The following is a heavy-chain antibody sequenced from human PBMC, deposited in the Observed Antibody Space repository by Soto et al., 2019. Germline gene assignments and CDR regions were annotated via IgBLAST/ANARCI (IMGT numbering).Heavy chain of an antibody. V-gene: IGHV3-23*01. D-gene: IGHD2-15*01. CDR1: GFIFSNYA. CDR3: AKDTGRGGGSVFDY. J-gene: IGHJ4*02. Sequence: EVQLLESGGGLVQPGGSLRLSCAPSGFIFSNYAMSWVRQARGKGQEWVSAISGSGADTYYTESVKGRFTISRDNFKNTLYLQMNSLRAEDTAVYYCAKDTGRGGGSVFDYWGQGTLVTVSS. CDR2: ISGSGADT.